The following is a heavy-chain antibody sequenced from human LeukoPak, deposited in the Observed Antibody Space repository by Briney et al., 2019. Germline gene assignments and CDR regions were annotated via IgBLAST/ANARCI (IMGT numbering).Heavy chain of an antibody. V-gene: IGHV1-18*01. CDR2: ISAYNGNT. Sequence: ASVKVSCKASGYTFTSYGISWVRQAPGQGLEWMGRISAYNGNTNYAQKLQGRVTMTTDTSTSTAYMELRSLRSDDTAVYYCAALWFGELQFDPWGQGTLVTVSS. D-gene: IGHD3-10*01. J-gene: IGHJ5*02. CDR3: AALWFGELQFDP. CDR1: GYTFTSYG.